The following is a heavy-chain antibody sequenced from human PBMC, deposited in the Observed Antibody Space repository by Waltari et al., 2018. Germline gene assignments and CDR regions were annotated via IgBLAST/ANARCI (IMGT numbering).Heavy chain of an antibody. CDR3: ARHQVYCGDDRCYPPFDH. D-gene: IGHD2-21*01. V-gene: IGHV4-39*01. J-gene: IGHJ4*02. Sequence: QLQLQELGPGLVNPSETLLLTCTVSVGSISTKTYYWGWIRQPPGKGLEWIGSFYYSGSTYYNPSLKSRVHISVDSSKNQFSLKLNSVTAADTALYYCARHQVYCGDDRCYPPFDHWGQGTLVNVSS. CDR1: VGSISTKTYY. CDR2: FYYSGST.